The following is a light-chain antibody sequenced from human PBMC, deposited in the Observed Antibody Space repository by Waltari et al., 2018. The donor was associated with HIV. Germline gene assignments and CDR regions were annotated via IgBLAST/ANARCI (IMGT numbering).Light chain of an antibody. V-gene: IGKV1-5*03. CDR1: QSISNW. CDR2: KAS. Sequence: DIQMTQSLSTLSASIGDRATITCRASQSISNWLAWYQQKPGKAPKLLIYKASTLEGGVPSRFSGSGPGTEFTLTINSLQPDDFATYFCQQYYLYPWTFGQGAKVEI. J-gene: IGKJ1*01. CDR3: QQYYLYPWT.